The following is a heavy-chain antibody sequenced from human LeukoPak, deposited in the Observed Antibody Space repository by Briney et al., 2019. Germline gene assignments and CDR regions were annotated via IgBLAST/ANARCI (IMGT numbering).Heavy chain of an antibody. V-gene: IGHV3-15*07. Sequence: EGSLRLSCATTGFTFSNAWMNWVRQAPGKGLEWVGRIRSNSDGGTIDYAAPVKGRFTLSRDDSKTTLYLQMNSLQTEDTAVYYCATDFYDSTWGQGTLVTVSS. J-gene: IGHJ5*02. CDR2: IRSNSDGGTI. D-gene: IGHD3-22*01. CDR1: GFTFSNAW. CDR3: ATDFYDST.